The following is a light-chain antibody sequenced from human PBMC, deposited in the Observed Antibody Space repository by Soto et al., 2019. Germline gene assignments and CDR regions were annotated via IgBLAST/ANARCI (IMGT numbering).Light chain of an antibody. CDR3: QQLNSYPPTWT. V-gene: IGKV3-15*01. J-gene: IGKJ1*01. CDR2: GAS. Sequence: EIVMTQSPGTLSVSPGERATLSCRASQSVSSNLAWYQQKPGQAPRLLIYGASTRATGIPARFSGSGSETEFTLTISSLQSEDFAVYYCQQLNSYPPTWTFGQGTKVEIK. CDR1: QSVSSN.